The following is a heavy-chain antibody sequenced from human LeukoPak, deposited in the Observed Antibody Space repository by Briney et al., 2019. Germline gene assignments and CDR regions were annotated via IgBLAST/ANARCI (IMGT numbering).Heavy chain of an antibody. CDR2: IVGSGDST. J-gene: IGHJ4*02. CDR1: GFTFSSYA. D-gene: IGHD3-16*01. Sequence: GGSLRLSCAAPGFTFSSYAMSWVRQTPEKGLEWVSGIVGSGDSTHYADPVKGRFTVSRDNTKNTMYLQMNSLRAEDTAVYYCAKALGGELAVLVYWGQGTLVTVSS. CDR3: AKALGGELAVLVY. V-gene: IGHV3-23*01.